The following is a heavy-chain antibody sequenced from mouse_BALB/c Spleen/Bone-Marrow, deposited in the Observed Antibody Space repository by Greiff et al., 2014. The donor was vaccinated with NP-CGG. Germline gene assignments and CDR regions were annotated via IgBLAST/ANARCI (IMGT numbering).Heavy chain of an antibody. V-gene: IGHV1-14*01. D-gene: IGHD2-10*02. J-gene: IGHJ4*01. CDR1: GYTFTSYV. CDR3: ARKVWYYAMDY. Sequence: EVQLVESGPELVKPGASVKMSCKASGYTFTSYVMHWVKQKPGQGLEWIGYINPYNDGTKYNEKFKGKATLTPDKSSSTAYMELSSLTSEDSAVYYCARKVWYYAMDYWGQGTSVTVSS. CDR2: INPYNDGT.